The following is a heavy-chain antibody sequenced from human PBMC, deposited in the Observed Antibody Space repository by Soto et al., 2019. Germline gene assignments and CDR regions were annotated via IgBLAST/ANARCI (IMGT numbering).Heavy chain of an antibody. CDR2: IYYSGST. D-gene: IGHD3-10*01. J-gene: IGHJ6*03. Sequence: SETLSLTCTVSGGSISSRSYYWGWIRQPPGKGLEWIGSIYYSGSTYYNPSLKSRVTISVDTSKNQFSLKLSSVTAADTAVYYCARRGDTRGTYYYCYMDVWGKGTTVTVSS. V-gene: IGHV4-39*01. CDR1: GGSISSRSYY. CDR3: ARRGDTRGTYYYCYMDV.